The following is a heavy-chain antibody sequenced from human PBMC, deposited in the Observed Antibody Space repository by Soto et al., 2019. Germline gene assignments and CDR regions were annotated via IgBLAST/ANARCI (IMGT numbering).Heavy chain of an antibody. D-gene: IGHD3-9*01. CDR3: ARDPILNYDILTGYYDY. V-gene: IGHV3-21*01. CDR2: ISSSSSYI. J-gene: IGHJ4*02. CDR1: GFTFISYS. Sequence: GGSLRLSCAASGFTFISYSMNWVRQAPGKGLEWVSSISSSSSYIYYADSVKGRFTISRDNAKNSLYLQMNSLRAEDTAVYYCARDPILNYDILTGYYDYWGQGTLVTVSS.